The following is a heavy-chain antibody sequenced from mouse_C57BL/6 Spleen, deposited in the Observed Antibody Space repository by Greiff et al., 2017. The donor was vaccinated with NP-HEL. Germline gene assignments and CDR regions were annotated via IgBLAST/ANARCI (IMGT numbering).Heavy chain of an antibody. CDR1: GYAFSSYW. V-gene: IGHV1-80*01. Sequence: VKLVESGAELVKPGASVKISCKASGYAFSSYWMNWVKQRPGKGLEWIGQIYPGDGDTNYNGKFKGKATLTADKSSSTAYMQLSSLTSEDSAVYFCARSPLGYFDVWGTGTTVTVSS. J-gene: IGHJ1*03. CDR3: ARSPLGYFDV. CDR2: IYPGDGDT.